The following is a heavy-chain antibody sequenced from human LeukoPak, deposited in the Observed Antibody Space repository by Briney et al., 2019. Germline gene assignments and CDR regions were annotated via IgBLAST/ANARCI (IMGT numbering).Heavy chain of an antibody. D-gene: IGHD2-2*01. V-gene: IGHV3-30*03. J-gene: IGHJ4*02. CDR3: ARGGGVPAAPIYFDY. CDR1: GFTFSYYG. Sequence: PGRSLRLSCAASGFTFSYYGMHWVRQAPGKGLEWVALISYDGTDQYYADSVKGRFTISRDNSKNTLYLQMNSLRAEDTAVYYCARGGGVPAAPIYFDYWGQGTLVTVSS. CDR2: ISYDGTDQ.